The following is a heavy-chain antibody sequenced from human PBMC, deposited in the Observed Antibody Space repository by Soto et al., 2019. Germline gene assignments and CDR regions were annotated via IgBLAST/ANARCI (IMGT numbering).Heavy chain of an antibody. D-gene: IGHD6-19*01. V-gene: IGHV4-59*01. CDR2: IYYSGST. Sequence: SETLSLTCTVSGGSISSYYWSWIRQPPGKGLEWIGYIYYSGSTNYNPSLKSRVTISVDTSKNQFSLKLSSATAADTAVYYCARGRGSSGWNNWFDPWGQGTLVTVSS. CDR1: GGSISSYY. CDR3: ARGRGSSGWNNWFDP. J-gene: IGHJ5*02.